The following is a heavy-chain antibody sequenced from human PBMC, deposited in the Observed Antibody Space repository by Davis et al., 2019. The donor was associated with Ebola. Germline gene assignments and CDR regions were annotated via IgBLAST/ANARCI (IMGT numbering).Heavy chain of an antibody. D-gene: IGHD3-9*01. J-gene: IGHJ5*02. Sequence: GESLKISCAASGFTFSSYAMHWVRQAPGKGLEYVSAISSNGGSTYYANSVKGRFTISRDNAKNSLYLRMNSLRVEDTALYHCARVNAVTGYSRFDPWGQGTLVTVSP. CDR2: ISSNGGST. CDR3: ARVNAVTGYSRFDP. V-gene: IGHV3-64*01. CDR1: GFTFSSYA.